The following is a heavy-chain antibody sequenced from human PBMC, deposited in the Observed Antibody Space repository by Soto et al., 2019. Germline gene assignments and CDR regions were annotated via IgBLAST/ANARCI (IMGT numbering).Heavy chain of an antibody. V-gene: IGHV4-59*01. Sequence: PSETLSLTCTVSGGSISSYYWSWIRQPPGKGLEWIGYIYYSGSTNYNPSLKSRVTISVDTSKNQFSLKLSSVTAADTAVYYCAREIKKTGTRSNWLDPWGKGTPVT. J-gene: IGHJ5*02. CDR3: AREIKKTGTRSNWLDP. CDR1: GGSISSYY. CDR2: IYYSGST. D-gene: IGHD1-7*01.